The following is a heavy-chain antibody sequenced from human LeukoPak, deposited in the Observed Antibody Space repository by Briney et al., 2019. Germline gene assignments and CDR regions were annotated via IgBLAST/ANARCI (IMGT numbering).Heavy chain of an antibody. D-gene: IGHD3-22*01. CDR3: AKCDSSGYYYFDY. V-gene: IGHV3-23*01. CDR1: GFTFSSYA. J-gene: IGHJ4*02. Sequence: GGSLRLSCAASGFTFSSYAMSWVRQAPGKGLEWVSAISGSGGSTDYADSVKGRFTISRDNSKNTLYLQMNSLRAEDTAVYYCAKCDSSGYYYFDYWGQGTLVTVSS. CDR2: ISGSGGST.